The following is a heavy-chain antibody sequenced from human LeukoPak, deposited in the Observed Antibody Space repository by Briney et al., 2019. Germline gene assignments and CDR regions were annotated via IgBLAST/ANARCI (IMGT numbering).Heavy chain of an antibody. V-gene: IGHV4-34*01. Sequence: PETLSLTCAVYGGSFSGYYWSWIRQTPGKGLEWIGEINHSGSTNYKPSLKSRVTISVDTSKSQLSLKLSSVTAADTAVYYCARVYCSSTSCHYYFDYWGQGTLVTVSS. CDR1: GGSFSGYY. CDR3: ARVYCSSTSCHYYFDY. CDR2: INHSGST. J-gene: IGHJ4*02. D-gene: IGHD2-2*01.